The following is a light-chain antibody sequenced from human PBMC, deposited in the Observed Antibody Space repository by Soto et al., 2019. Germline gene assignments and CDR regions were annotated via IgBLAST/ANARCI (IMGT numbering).Light chain of an antibody. Sequence: EIVLTQSPATLSLSPGERATLSCRASQSISSYLAWYQQKPGQAPRLLIYDVSNRATGIPARFSGSGSGTDFTLTSSSLEPEDFAVYYCQQRSTWPLITFGHGTRLEIK. J-gene: IGKJ5*01. CDR2: DVS. CDR1: QSISSY. V-gene: IGKV3-11*01. CDR3: QQRSTWPLIT.